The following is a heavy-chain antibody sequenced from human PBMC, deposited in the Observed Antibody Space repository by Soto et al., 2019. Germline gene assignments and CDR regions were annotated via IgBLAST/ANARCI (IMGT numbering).Heavy chain of an antibody. V-gene: IGHV4-30-4*01. CDR2: IYYSGST. D-gene: IGHD3-22*01. J-gene: IGHJ4*02. Sequence: RSLTCTVSGGSISSGDYYWSWIRQPPGKGLEWIGYIYYSGSTYYNPSLKSRVTISVDTSKNQFSLKLSSVTAADTAVYYCARAPYYDSSGYYYASGYFDYWGQGTLVTVSS. CDR1: GGSISSGDYY. CDR3: ARAPYYDSSGYYYASGYFDY.